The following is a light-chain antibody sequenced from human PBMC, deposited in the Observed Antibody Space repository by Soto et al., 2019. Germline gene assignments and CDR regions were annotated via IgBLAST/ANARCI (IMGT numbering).Light chain of an antibody. Sequence: QSVLTQPPSASGTPGQRVTISCSGSSSNIGSNYVYWYQQLPGAAPKLLIYSNSQRPSGVPDRFSGSKSGTSASLAISGLRSEDEADYYCATWDDSLSGYVFGAGTKGTVL. J-gene: IGLJ1*01. V-gene: IGLV1-47*02. CDR3: ATWDDSLSGYV. CDR1: SSNIGSNY. CDR2: SNS.